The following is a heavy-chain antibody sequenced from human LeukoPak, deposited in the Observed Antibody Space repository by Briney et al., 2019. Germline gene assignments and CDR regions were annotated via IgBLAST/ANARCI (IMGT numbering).Heavy chain of an antibody. CDR3: AKESRYSYGSNYFDY. CDR2: ISGSGGST. J-gene: IGHJ4*02. Sequence: PGGSLRLSCAASGFTFSSYPMSWVRQAPGKGLEWVSAISGSGGSTYYADSVKGRFTISRDNSKNTLYLQMNSLRAEDTAVYYCAKESRYSYGSNYFDYWGQGTLVTVSS. CDR1: GFTFSSYP. V-gene: IGHV3-23*01. D-gene: IGHD5-18*01.